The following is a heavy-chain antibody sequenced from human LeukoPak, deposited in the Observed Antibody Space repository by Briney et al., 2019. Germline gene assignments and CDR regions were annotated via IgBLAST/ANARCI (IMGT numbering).Heavy chain of an antibody. CDR3: AREGVDYDILTGLNWFDP. J-gene: IGHJ5*02. D-gene: IGHD3-9*01. CDR1: GGTFSSYA. CDR2: IIPIFGTA. V-gene: IGHV1-69*13. Sequence: SVKVSCKASGGTFSSYAISWVRQAPGQGLEWMGGIIPIFGTANYAQKFQGRVTITADESTSTAYMELSSLRSEDTAVYYRAREGVDYDILTGLNWFDPWGQGTLVTVSS.